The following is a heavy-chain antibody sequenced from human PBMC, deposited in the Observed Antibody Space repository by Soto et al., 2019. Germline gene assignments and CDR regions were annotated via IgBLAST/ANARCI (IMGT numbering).Heavy chain of an antibody. CDR1: GGSLSSGDYY. Sequence: TLSLTCPVSGGSLSSGDYYWSWIRPPAGKGLEWIGYIYYSGSTYYNPSLKSRVTISVDTSKNQFSLKLSSVTAADTAVYYCARDNYGVSTVTYCDYWGQGTLVTVSA. CDR3: ARDNYGVSTVTYCDY. V-gene: IGHV4-30-4*01. D-gene: IGHD4-17*01. J-gene: IGHJ4*02. CDR2: IYYSGST.